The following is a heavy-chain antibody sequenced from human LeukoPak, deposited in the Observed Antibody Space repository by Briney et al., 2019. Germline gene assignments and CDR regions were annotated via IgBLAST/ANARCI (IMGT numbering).Heavy chain of an antibody. J-gene: IGHJ4*02. CDR1: GFSFSTSW. CDR3: ARVGTVTALRY. V-gene: IGHV3-74*01. D-gene: IGHD2-21*02. Sequence: GGSLRLSCAASGFSFSTSWMHWVRQAPGKGLVWVSRINPDGSSTNYADSVKGRFTISRDNSKNTLYLQMNSLRAEDTAVYYCARVGTVTALRYWGQGTLVTVSS. CDR2: INPDGSST.